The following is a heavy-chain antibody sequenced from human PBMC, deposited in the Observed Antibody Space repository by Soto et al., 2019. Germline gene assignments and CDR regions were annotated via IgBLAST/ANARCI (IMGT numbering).Heavy chain of an antibody. CDR2: IYYSGST. Sequence: QVQLQESGPGLVKPSQTLSLTCTVSGGSISSGGYYWSWIRQHPGKGLEWIGYIYYSGSTYYNPSLKSRVTISVATSKNQFSLKLSSVTAADTAVYYCARTSPGYCSGGSCYPRGTYFDYWGQGTLVTVSS. CDR3: ARTSPGYCSGGSCYPRGTYFDY. CDR1: GGSISSGGYY. J-gene: IGHJ4*02. D-gene: IGHD2-15*01. V-gene: IGHV4-31*03.